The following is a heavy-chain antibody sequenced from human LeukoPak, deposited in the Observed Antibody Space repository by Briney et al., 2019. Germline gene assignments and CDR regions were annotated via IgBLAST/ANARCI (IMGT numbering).Heavy chain of an antibody. CDR2: ISGGGSSI. CDR3: ARVGHRWQGDY. V-gene: IGHV3-11*01. J-gene: IGHJ4*02. CDR1: GFTFSDYY. Sequence: GGSLRLSCAASGFTFSDYYMSWIRQAPGKGLECVSYISGGGSSIDYADSVKGRFTISRDNTKNSLYLQMNSLRAEDTAVYYCARVGHRWQGDYWGPGALVTVSS. D-gene: IGHD4-23*01.